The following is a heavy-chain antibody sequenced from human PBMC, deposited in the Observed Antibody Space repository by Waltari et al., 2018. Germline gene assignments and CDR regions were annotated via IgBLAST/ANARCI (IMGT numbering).Heavy chain of an antibody. D-gene: IGHD4-17*01. CDR1: GFTYRMYW. CDR2: SNSDGSST. J-gene: IGHJ2*01. Sequence: DVQLVESGGGFVQPGGSLRLFGSASGFTYRMYWNLWVRQAPGKGLVWVSRSNSDGSSTSYSDSVKDRFTISKDNAKNTVYLQMNSLRAEDTAIYYCARGARRTTVTTGWWYFDLWGRGTLVTVSS. CDR3: ARGARRTTVTTGWWYFDL. V-gene: IGHV3-74*01.